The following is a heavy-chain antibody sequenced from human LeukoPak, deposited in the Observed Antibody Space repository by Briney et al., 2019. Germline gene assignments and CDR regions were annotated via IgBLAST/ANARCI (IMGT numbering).Heavy chain of an antibody. CDR1: GYSFTSYW. CDR2: IYPGDSDT. CDR3: ARRAHDYCSGGSCYPRYYMDV. J-gene: IGHJ6*03. Sequence: GESLKISCKGSGYSFTSYWIGWVRQMPGEGLEWMGIIYPGDSDTRYSPSFQGQVTISADKSISTAYLQWSSLKASDTTMYYCARRAHDYCSGGSCYPRYYMDVWGKGTTVTVSS. D-gene: IGHD2-15*01. V-gene: IGHV5-51*01.